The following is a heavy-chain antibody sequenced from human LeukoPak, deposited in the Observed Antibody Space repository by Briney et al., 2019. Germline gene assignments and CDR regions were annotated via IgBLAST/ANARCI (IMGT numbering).Heavy chain of an antibody. V-gene: IGHV3-74*01. CDR1: GFTFSNYW. D-gene: IGHD2-8*02. CDR2: INSDASVT. J-gene: IGHJ4*02. CDR3: ATYRQVLLPFES. Sequence: GGSLRLSCAASGFTFSNYWMHWVRQTPGKGLVWVSRINSDASVTTYADSVRGRFTISRDNSKSTLSLQMNSLRAEDTAIYYCATYRQVLLPFESWGQGTLVTVSS.